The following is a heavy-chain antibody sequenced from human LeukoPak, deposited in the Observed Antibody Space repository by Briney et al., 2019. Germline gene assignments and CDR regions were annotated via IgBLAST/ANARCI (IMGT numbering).Heavy chain of an antibody. J-gene: IGHJ4*02. V-gene: IGHV3-9*01. CDR1: GFTFDDYA. CDR3: ARARGGGYPFDY. D-gene: IGHD2-15*01. CDR2: ISWNSGSI. Sequence: GRSLRLSCAASGFTFDDYAMHWVRQAPGKGLEWVSGISWNSGSIGYADSVKGRFTISRDNAKNSLYLQMNSLRAEDTALYYCARARGGGYPFDYRGQGTLVTVSS.